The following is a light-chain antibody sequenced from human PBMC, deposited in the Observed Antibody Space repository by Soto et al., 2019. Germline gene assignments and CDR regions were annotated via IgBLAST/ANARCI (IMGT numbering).Light chain of an antibody. V-gene: IGKV1-39*01. J-gene: IGKJ1*01. Sequence: DIPLTQSPSSLSASIGDRVNISCRASQSISTYLNWYQQKSGKAPKLLISAASSLQSGVPSRFSGSGSGTDFTLTISSLLPDDFATYYCQQSYGTPTWTFGQGTKVEIK. CDR3: QQSYGTPTWT. CDR1: QSISTY. CDR2: AAS.